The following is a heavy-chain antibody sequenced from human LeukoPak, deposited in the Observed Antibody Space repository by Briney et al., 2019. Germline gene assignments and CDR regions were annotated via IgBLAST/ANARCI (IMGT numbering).Heavy chain of an antibody. D-gene: IGHD3-9*01. Sequence: TSETLSLTCTVSGGSISSNSYYWAWIRQPPGKGLEWIGSIYYSGSTYYNPSLKSRVTISLDTSKNQFSLKLSSVTAADTAVYFCARDGSIFSLFASSGQGILVTVSS. CDR1: GGSISSNSYY. CDR3: ARDGSIFSLFAS. CDR2: IYYSGST. J-gene: IGHJ5*02. V-gene: IGHV4-39*07.